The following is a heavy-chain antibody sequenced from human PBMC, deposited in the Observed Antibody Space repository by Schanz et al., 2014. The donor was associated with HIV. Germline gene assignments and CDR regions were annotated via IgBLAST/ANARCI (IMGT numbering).Heavy chain of an antibody. CDR2: ISISGTTT. CDR3: AQEEVPNDC. Sequence: EVQLLESGGGLVQPGGSLRLSCKVSGLTFSNHAMTWVRQAPGRGLEWLSAISISGTTTYYADSVRGRFTISRDNSKNTVYLRMSSLRVEDTAVYYCAQEEVPNDCWGQGTLVTVSS. CDR1: GLTFSNHA. J-gene: IGHJ4*02. V-gene: IGHV3-23*01.